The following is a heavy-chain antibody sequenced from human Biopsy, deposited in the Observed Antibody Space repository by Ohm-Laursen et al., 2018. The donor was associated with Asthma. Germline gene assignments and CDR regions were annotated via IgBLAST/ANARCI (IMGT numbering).Heavy chain of an antibody. CDR3: ARAVTILQEWSGGMDV. D-gene: IGHD3-3*01. V-gene: IGHV1-69*04. CDR1: GGSFSNFA. Sequence: GASVKVSCKVSGGSFSNFAFSWVRQAPGHGLEWMGTILTKFDITSYAEKFQGRVTITADKSTSTTYMELSRLRSEDTAVYYCARAVTILQEWSGGMDVWGQGTTVTVSS. J-gene: IGHJ6*02. CDR2: ILTKFDIT.